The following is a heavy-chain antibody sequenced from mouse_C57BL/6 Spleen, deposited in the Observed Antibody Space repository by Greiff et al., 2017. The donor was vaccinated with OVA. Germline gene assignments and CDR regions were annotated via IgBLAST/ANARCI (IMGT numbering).Heavy chain of an antibody. J-gene: IGHJ3*01. Sequence: DVKLVESGAELVRPGASVKLSCTASGFNIKDDYMHWVKQRPEQGLEWIGWIDPENGDTEYASKFQGKATITADTSSNTAYLQLSSLTSEDTAVYYCTTGGRGFAYWGQGTLVTVSA. V-gene: IGHV14-4*01. CDR1: GFNIKDDY. CDR2: IDPENGDT. D-gene: IGHD3-3*01. CDR3: TTGGRGFAY.